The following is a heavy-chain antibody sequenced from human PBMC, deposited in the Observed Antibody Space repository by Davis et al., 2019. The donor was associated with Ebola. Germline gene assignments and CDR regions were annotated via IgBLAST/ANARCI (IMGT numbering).Heavy chain of an antibody. CDR1: GFTFSSYT. CDR3: TKGQGYFLDY. Sequence: PGGSLRLSCAASGFTFSSYTMHWVRQAPGKGLEWVAVISYDGSNKYYADSVKGRFTISRDNSKNTLYLQMDTLRVEDTALYYCTKGQGYFLDYWGQGTLVTVSS. J-gene: IGHJ4*02. CDR2: ISYDGSNK. V-gene: IGHV3-30-3*01. D-gene: IGHD6-13*01.